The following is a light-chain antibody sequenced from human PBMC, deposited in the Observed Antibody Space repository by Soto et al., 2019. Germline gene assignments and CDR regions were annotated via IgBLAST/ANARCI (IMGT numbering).Light chain of an antibody. CDR1: SSNIGAGYD. Sequence: QSVLTQPPSVSGAPGQRVTIPCTGSSSNIGAGYDLHWYQQLPGTAPKLLIYGNSNRPSGVPDRFSGSKSGTSASLAITGLQAEDEADYYCQSYDSSRYVFGTGTKLTVL. J-gene: IGLJ1*01. CDR3: QSYDSSRYV. CDR2: GNS. V-gene: IGLV1-40*01.